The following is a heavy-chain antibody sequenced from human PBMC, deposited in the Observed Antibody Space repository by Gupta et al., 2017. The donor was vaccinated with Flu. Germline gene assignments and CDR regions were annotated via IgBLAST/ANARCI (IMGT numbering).Heavy chain of an antibody. V-gene: IGHV3-7*01. CDR1: GFTFSSYW. CDR3: ATSSTSSLYYYYYYGMDV. J-gene: IGHJ6*02. Sequence: EVQLVESGGGLVQPGGSLRLSCAASGFTFSSYWMSWVRQAPGKGLEWVANIKQDGSEKYYVDSVKGRVTISRDNAKNSLYLQMNSLRAEDTAVYYCATSSTSSLYYYYYYGMDVWGQGTTVTVSS. D-gene: IGHD2-2*01. CDR2: IKQDGSEK.